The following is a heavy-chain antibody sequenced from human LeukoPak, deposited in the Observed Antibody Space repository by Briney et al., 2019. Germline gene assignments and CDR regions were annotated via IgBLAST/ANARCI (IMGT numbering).Heavy chain of an antibody. V-gene: IGHV1-18*01. CDR1: GYTFNTYG. Sequence: ASVKVSCKTSGYTFNTYGIAWVRQAPGQGLEWMGWISAYNGNKNYAQNLQDRVTMTTDTSTNTAYMELRSLRSDDTAVYYCAREGSLYDSGNYYLSWFDPWGQGTLVTVSS. CDR3: AREGSLYDSGNYYLSWFDP. D-gene: IGHD3-22*01. J-gene: IGHJ5*02. CDR2: ISAYNGNK.